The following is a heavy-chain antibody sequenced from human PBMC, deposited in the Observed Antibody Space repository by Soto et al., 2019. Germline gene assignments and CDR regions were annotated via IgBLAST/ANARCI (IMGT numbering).Heavy chain of an antibody. CDR1: GGSISSYY. CDR3: ARLHYGDKRAFDI. CDR2: IYYSGST. J-gene: IGHJ3*02. V-gene: IGHV4-59*08. D-gene: IGHD4-17*01. Sequence: QVQLQESGPGLVKPSETLSLICTVSGGSISSYYWSWIRQPPGKGLEWIGYIYYSGSTNYNPSLKSRVTISVDTSKNQFSLKLSSVTAADTAVYYCARLHYGDKRAFDIWGQGTMVTVSS.